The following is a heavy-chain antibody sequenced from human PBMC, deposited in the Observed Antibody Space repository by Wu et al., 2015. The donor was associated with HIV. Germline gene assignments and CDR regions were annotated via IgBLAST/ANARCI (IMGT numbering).Heavy chain of an antibody. CDR2: FDPEDGET. CDR1: GYTLTELS. Sequence: QVQLVQSGAEVKKPGASVKVSCKVSGYTLTELSMHWVRQAPGKGLEWMGGFDPEDGETIYAQKFQGRVTMTEDTSTDTAYMELSSLRSEDTAVYYCATAEFTYYYDSSGPKTGAFDIWAKGQWSPSLQ. CDR3: ATAEFTYYYDSSGPKTGAFDI. V-gene: IGHV1-24*01. D-gene: IGHD3-22*01. J-gene: IGHJ3*02.